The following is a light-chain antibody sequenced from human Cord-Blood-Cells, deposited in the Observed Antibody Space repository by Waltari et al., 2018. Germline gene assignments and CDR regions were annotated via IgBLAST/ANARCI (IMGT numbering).Light chain of an antibody. CDR2: DVS. CDR3: SSYTSSSTYV. Sequence: QSALTQPASVSGSPGQSITISCTGTSSDVGGYNYVSWYQQHPGKAPKLMIYDVSNRPSGGSNRFSGSKSGNTASLTICGLQAEDEADYYCSSYTSSSTYVFGTGTKVTVL. J-gene: IGLJ1*01. V-gene: IGLV2-14*01. CDR1: SSDVGGYNY.